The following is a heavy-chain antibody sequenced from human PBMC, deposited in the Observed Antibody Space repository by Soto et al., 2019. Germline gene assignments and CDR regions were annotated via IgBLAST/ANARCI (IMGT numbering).Heavy chain of an antibody. CDR1: EDSVSSNTAA. D-gene: IGHD6-19*01. CDR2: TYYRSNWRH. CDR3: ARGVAGSGFDL. J-gene: IGHJ4*02. Sequence: SQTLSLTSANSEDSVSSNTAAWNWIRSSPSRGLEWLGRTYYRSNWRHDYAVSVKSRITVNPDTSKNHFSLQLNSVTPDDTAVYYCARGVAGSGFDLWGQGTLVTVSS. V-gene: IGHV6-1*01.